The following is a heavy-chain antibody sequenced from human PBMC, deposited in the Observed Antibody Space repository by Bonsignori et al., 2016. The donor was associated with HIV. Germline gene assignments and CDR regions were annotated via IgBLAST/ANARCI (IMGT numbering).Heavy chain of an antibody. CDR3: GRDVTVFRSGCLGS. V-gene: IGHV3-48*03. CDR2: ISANGDTV. J-gene: IGHJ5*02. D-gene: IGHD6-19*01. CDR1: GFTFSDYN. Sequence: GGSLRLSCEGTGFTFSDYNMNWVRQSPEKGLEWVSSISANGDTVVYADSVRGRFTISRDNAENSVHLQMSGLRDEDTAIYYCGRDVTVFRSGCLGSWGRGTLVTVSS.